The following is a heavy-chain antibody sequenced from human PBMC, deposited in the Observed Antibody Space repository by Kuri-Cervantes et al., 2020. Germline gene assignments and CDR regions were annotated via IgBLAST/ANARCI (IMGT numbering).Heavy chain of an antibody. V-gene: IGHV4-59*13. CDR1: GGSISSYY. CDR2: IYYSGST. CDR3: ARSGSRVTATHSLGY. D-gene: IGHD2-21*02. J-gene: IGHJ4*02. Sequence: GSLRPSCTVSGGSISSYYWNWIRQPPGKGLEWSGYIYYSGSTNYNPSLKSRVTISVDTSKNQFSLKLTSVTAADTAVYYCARSGSRVTATHSLGYWGQGTLVTVSS.